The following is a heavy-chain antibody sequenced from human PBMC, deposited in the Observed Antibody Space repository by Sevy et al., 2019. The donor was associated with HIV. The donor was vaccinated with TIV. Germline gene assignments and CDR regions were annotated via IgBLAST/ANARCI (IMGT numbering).Heavy chain of an antibody. CDR3: ASSVLDSGSRASAFDI. V-gene: IGHV3-21*01. J-gene: IGHJ3*02. Sequence: GGSLRLSCAASGFTFSSYSMNWVRQAPGKGLEWVSSISSSSSYIYYADSVKGRFTISRDNAKNSLYLQMNSMRAEDTAVYYCASSVLDSGSRASAFDIWGQGTMVTVSS. CDR1: GFTFSSYS. CDR2: ISSSSSYI. D-gene: IGHD1-26*01.